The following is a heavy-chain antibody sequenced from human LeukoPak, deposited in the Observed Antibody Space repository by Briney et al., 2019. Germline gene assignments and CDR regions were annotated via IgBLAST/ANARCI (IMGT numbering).Heavy chain of an antibody. V-gene: IGHV3-15*01. Sequence: GGSRRLSCEGSAFIFSGHWMNWVRQTPGKGLEWVGRIKSKNVGGTTDYAAPVKGRFTISRDDSKNTVYLQMNSLKIEDTAVYYCTSHAAFDPWGQGTLVTVSS. J-gene: IGHJ5*02. CDR1: AFIFSGHW. CDR2: IKSKNVGGTT. CDR3: TSHAAFDP.